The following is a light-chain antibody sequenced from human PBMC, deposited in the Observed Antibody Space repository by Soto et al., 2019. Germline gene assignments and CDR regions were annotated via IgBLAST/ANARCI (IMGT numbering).Light chain of an antibody. V-gene: IGKV3-15*01. CDR2: GAS. Sequence: EIVMTQSPASLSVSPGDGATLSCRASQSVASNVAWYQQKPGQGPRLLIHGASTSAAGVPARFSGSGSGTDFTLTISSLQSEDFAVYYCQQYHNWPPQYTFVQGTKLQIK. CDR3: QQYHNWPPQYT. J-gene: IGKJ2*01. CDR1: QSVASN.